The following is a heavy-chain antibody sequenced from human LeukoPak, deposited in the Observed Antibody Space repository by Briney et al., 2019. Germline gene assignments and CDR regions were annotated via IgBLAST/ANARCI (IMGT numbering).Heavy chain of an antibody. V-gene: IGHV4-39*07. CDR2: IYYSGST. Sequence: PSETLSLTCTVSGGSISSSSYYWGWIRQPPGKGLEWIGSIYYSGSTYYNPSLKSRVTISVDTSKNQFSLKLSSVTAADTAVYYCARDPMVHYYDSSGYPFDYWGQGTLVTVSS. CDR1: GGSISSSSYY. CDR3: ARDPMVHYYDSSGYPFDY. D-gene: IGHD3-22*01. J-gene: IGHJ4*02.